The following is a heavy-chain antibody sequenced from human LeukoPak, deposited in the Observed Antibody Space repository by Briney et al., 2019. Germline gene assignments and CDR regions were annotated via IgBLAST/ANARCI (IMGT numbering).Heavy chain of an antibody. Sequence: GGSLRLSCAASGFTFSSYAMSWVRQAPGEGLEWVSRIGVNGVTTYYADSVKGRFTISRDNSRNTLFLQMNSLRAEDTAVYYCAKEVFGEYYDGFDYWGQGTLVTVSS. CDR1: GFTFSSYA. J-gene: IGHJ4*02. D-gene: IGHD3-10*02. CDR3: AKEVFGEYYDGFDY. CDR2: IGVNGVTT. V-gene: IGHV3-23*01.